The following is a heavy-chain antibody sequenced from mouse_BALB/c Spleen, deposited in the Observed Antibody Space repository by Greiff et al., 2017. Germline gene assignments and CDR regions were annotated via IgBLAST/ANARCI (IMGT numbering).Heavy chain of an antibody. CDR1: GFNIKNTY. CDR3: RGYPYYAMDY. CDR2: IDPANGNT. Sequence: VQLKQSGAELVKPGASVKLSCTASGFNIKNTYMHWVKQRPEQGLEWIGRIDPANGNTKYDPKFQGKATITADTSSNTAYLQLSSLTSEDTAVYYCRGYPYYAMDYWGQGTSVTVSS. D-gene: IGHD2-14*01. J-gene: IGHJ4*01. V-gene: IGHV14-3*02.